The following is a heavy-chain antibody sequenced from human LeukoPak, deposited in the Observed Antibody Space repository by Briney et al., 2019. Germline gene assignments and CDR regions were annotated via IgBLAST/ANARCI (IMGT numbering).Heavy chain of an antibody. D-gene: IGHD6-19*01. CDR1: GFTFSSYG. J-gene: IGHJ4*02. Sequence: TGGSLRLPCAASGFTFSSYGMHWVRQAPGKGLEWVAFIRYDGSNKYYADSVKGRFTISRDNSKNTLYLQMNSLRAEDTAVYYCASPPHPGIAVASYWGQGTLVTVSS. CDR2: IRYDGSNK. V-gene: IGHV3-30*02. CDR3: ASPPHPGIAVASY.